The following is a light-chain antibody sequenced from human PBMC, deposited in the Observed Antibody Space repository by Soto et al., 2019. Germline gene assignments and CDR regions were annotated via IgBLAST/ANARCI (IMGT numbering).Light chain of an antibody. Sequence: DIQMTQSPSSVSASVGDTVIITCRASQGISTWLAWYQQKPGKAPNLLLYAASSLQSGAPSRVSGRGSWTYFTRTTTTLQPEDVATYYCAQSYSFPITFGRGTRLEIK. J-gene: IGKJ5*01. CDR1: QGISTW. CDR2: AAS. V-gene: IGKV1-12*01. CDR3: AQSYSFPIT.